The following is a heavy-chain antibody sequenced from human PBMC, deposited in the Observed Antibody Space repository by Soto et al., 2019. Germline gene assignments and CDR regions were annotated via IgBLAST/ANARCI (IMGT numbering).Heavy chain of an antibody. CDR1: GFTFTSSA. CDR2: IVVGSGNT. CDR3: AAVTAGYYYYGMDV. D-gene: IGHD6-13*01. V-gene: IGHV1-58*01. J-gene: IGHJ6*02. Sequence: QMQLVQSGPEVKKPGTSVKVSCKASGFTFTSSAVQWVRQARGQRLEWIGWIVVGSGNTNYAQKFQERVTITRDMSTSTAYMELSSLRSEDTAVYYWAAVTAGYYYYGMDVWGQGTTVTVSS.